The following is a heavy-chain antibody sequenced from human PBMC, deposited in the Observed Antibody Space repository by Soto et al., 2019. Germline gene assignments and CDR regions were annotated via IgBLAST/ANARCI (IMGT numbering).Heavy chain of an antibody. V-gene: IGHV4-59*01. CDR2: IYYSGST. D-gene: IGHD6-6*01. CDR1: GGSISSYY. CDR3: ERYSSSSPLHYYFDY. Sequence: ESLSGTCTGSGGSISSYYWSWIRQPPGKGLEWIGYIYYSGSTNYNPSLKSRVTISVDTSKNQFSLKLSSVTAADTAVYYCERYSSSSPLHYYFDYWGQGTLVTVSS. J-gene: IGHJ4*02.